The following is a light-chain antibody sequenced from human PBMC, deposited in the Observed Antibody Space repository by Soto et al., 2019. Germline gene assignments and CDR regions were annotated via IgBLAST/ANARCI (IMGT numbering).Light chain of an antibody. Sequence: DLQMTQSPSTLSASVGDRVASTCRASQSISSWLDWYQQKPGKAPKLLIYDASSLESGVPSRFSGSASGTEFTLTISSLQPDDFATYYCQQYNSYPFTFGPGTKVDIK. CDR2: DAS. CDR3: QQYNSYPFT. V-gene: IGKV1-5*01. J-gene: IGKJ3*01. CDR1: QSISSW.